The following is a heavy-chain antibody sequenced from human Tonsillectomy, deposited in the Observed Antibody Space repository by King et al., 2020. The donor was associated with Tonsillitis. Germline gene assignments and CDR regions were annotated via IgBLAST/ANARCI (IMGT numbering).Heavy chain of an antibody. CDR1: GFSLSTSGVC. D-gene: IGHD2-2*02. Sequence: ITLKESGPTLVKPTQTLTLTCTFSGFSLSTSGVCVGWIRQPPGKALEWLELIYWNDDKRYSPSLKSRLTITKDTSKNQVVLTITNMDPVATATYSCAHNPYCCSTSCYMLDWYFDLWGRGTLVTVSS. J-gene: IGHJ2*01. V-gene: IGHV2-5*01. CDR3: AHNPYCCSTSCYMLDWYFDL. CDR2: IYWNDDK.